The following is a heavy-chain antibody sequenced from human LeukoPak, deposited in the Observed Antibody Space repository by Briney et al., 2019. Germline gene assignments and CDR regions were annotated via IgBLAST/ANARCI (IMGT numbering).Heavy chain of an antibody. CDR1: GGTFSSYA. Sequence: SVKVSCKASGGTFSSYAISWVRQAPGQGLEWMGRIIPIFGTANYAQKFQGRVTITTDESTSTAYMELSSLRSEDTAVYYCARDSYIFKATSLDYWGQGTLVTVSS. D-gene: IGHD1-26*01. J-gene: IGHJ4*02. CDR2: IIPIFGTA. CDR3: ARDSYIFKATSLDY. V-gene: IGHV1-69*05.